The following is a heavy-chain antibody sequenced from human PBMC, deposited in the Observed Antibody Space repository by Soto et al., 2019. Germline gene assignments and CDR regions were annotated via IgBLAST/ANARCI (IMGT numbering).Heavy chain of an antibody. CDR2: IYYSGST. D-gene: IGHD4-4*01. CDR3: ARVSNYIPYYFDY. V-gene: IGHV4-31*03. Sequence: SETLSLTCTVSGGSISSGGYYWSWIRQHPGKGLEWIGYIYYSGSTYYNPSLKSRVTISVDTSKNQFSLKLSSVTAADTAVYYCARVSNYIPYYFDYWGQGTLVTVPS. J-gene: IGHJ4*02. CDR1: GGSISSGGYY.